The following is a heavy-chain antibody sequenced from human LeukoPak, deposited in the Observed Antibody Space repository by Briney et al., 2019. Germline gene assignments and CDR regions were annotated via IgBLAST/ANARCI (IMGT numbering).Heavy chain of an antibody. CDR3: ARVLYYYDSSGYYYDH. CDR2: IIPIFGTA. D-gene: IGHD3-22*01. CDR1: GGTFSSYA. Sequence: GASVKVSCKASGGTFSSYAIGWVRQAPGQGLEWMGGIIPIFGTANYAQKFQGRVTITTDESTSTAYMELSSLRSEDTAVYYCARVLYYYDSSGYYYDHWGQGTLVTVSS. J-gene: IGHJ4*02. V-gene: IGHV1-69*05.